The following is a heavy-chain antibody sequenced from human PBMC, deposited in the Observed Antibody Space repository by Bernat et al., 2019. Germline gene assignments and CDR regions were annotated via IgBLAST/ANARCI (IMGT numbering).Heavy chain of an antibody. CDR2: INPNIGGT. Sequence: QVQLVQSGAEVKKPGASVKVSCKASGYTFTGYYMHWVRQAPGQGLEWMGWINPNIGGTNYAQKFPGWVTMTRETSITTAYMELSRLLPDSTAVYYCARALFRVMCGSYYPEYFQYWGQGTLVTVSS. CDR1: GYTFTGYY. CDR3: ARALFRVMCGSYYPEYFQY. V-gene: IGHV1-2*04. D-gene: IGHD1-26*01. J-gene: IGHJ1*01.